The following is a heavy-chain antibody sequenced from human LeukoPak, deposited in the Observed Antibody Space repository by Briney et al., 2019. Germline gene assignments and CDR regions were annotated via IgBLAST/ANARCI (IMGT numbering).Heavy chain of an antibody. CDR2: ISSSSSTI. V-gene: IGHV3-48*01. Sequence: GGSLRLSCAASGFTFSSYGMHWVRQAPGKGLEWVSYISSSSSTIYYADSVKGRFTISRDNAKNSLYLQMNSLRAEDTAVYYCARSTIFYYYYMDVWGKGTTVTVSS. J-gene: IGHJ6*03. CDR3: ARSTIFYYYYMDV. D-gene: IGHD3-3*01. CDR1: GFTFSSYG.